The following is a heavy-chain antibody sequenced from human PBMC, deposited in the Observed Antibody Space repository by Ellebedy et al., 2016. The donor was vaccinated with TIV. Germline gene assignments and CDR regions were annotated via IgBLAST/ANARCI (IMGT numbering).Heavy chain of an antibody. V-gene: IGHV4-4*07. Sequence: MPSETLSLTCSVSGGSIRSNYWSWLRQSAGRGLEWLGVIYTSGTTNSNPSLKSRVTMSVDTSKNQVSLKLTSVTAADTAVYYCARRGSGWYGGRFDPWGQGSLVTVSS. CDR1: GGSIRSNY. D-gene: IGHD6-19*01. J-gene: IGHJ5*02. CDR2: IYTSGTT. CDR3: ARRGSGWYGGRFDP.